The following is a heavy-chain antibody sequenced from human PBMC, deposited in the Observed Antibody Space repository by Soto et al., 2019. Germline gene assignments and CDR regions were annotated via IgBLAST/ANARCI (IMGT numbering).Heavy chain of an antibody. CDR2: INAGNGNT. CDR3: AKLGPYDSESYSFRYNWIDP. V-gene: IGHV1-3*01. D-gene: IGHD3-10*01. J-gene: IGHJ5*02. CDR1: GYTFTSYA. Sequence: VASVKVSCKASGYTFTSYAMHWVRQAPGQRLEWMGWINAGNGNTKYSQKFQGRVTITRDTSASTAYMELSSLRTEDTAVYHCAKLGPYDSESYSFRYNWIDPWGQGTLVTVS.